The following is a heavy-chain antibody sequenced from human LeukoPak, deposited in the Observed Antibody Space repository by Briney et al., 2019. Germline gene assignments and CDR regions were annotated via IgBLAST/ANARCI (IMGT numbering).Heavy chain of an antibody. CDR3: AREGGNSWFAFDL. Sequence: GGSLRLSCRVSGFAHTNYWMHWVRQAPGKGLVWVARINGDGGSTMHADSVKGRFTISRDNAKNTLILQMNNLRAEDTAVYYCAREGGNSWFAFDLWGQGTRVTVSS. V-gene: IGHV3-74*03. J-gene: IGHJ5*02. CDR2: INGDGGST. CDR1: GFAHTNYW. D-gene: IGHD6-13*01.